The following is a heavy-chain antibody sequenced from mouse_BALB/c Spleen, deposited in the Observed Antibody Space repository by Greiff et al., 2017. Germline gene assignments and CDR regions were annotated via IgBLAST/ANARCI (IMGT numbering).Heavy chain of an antibody. CDR2: IWAGGST. Sequence: VMLVESGPGLVAPSQSLSITCTVSGFSLTSYGVHWVRQPPGKGLEWLGVIWAGGSTNYNSALMSRLSISKDNSKSQVFLKMNSLQTDDTAMYYCARGGIITTVPWFAYWGQGTLVTVSA. CDR3: ARGGIITTVPWFAY. J-gene: IGHJ3*01. D-gene: IGHD1-2*01. CDR1: GFSLTSYG. V-gene: IGHV2-9*02.